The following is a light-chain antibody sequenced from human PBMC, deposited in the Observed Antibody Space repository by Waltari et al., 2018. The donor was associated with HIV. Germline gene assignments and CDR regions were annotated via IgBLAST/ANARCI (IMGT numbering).Light chain of an antibody. J-gene: IGKJ1*01. V-gene: IGKV4-1*01. Sequence: DIVMTQSPDSLAVSLGERATMNCRSNKSILYTSNNKNYLAWFQQKAGQPPKLLIYWASTRGSGVPDRFSGSGSGTDFSLSISSLQAEDVAVYYCQQYFGSPWTFGQGTKVEIK. CDR2: WAS. CDR1: KSILYTSNNKNY. CDR3: QQYFGSPWT.